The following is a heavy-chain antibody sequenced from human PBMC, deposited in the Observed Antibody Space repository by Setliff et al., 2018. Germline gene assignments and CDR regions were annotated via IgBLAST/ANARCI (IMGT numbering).Heavy chain of an antibody. CDR1: GYTFTVYG. D-gene: IGHD3-22*01. J-gene: IGHJ6*03. V-gene: IGHV1-18*01. Sequence: GASVKVSCKASGYTFTVYGIGWVRQAPGQGPEWMGWINPYNRQIKVVQKFQGRVTMTTDTSTNTAYMELTSLTSDDTGVYYCVREGVDSRSSTDYRYYMDVWGKGTTVTVSS. CDR2: INPYNRQI. CDR3: VREGVDSRSSTDYRYYMDV.